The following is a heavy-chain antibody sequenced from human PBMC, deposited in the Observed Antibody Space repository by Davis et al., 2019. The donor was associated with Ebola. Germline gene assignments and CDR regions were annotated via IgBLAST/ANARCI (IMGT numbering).Heavy chain of an antibody. D-gene: IGHD3-10*01. CDR3: AKDEGYYYGSGSYLNY. CDR1: GFTFSSFA. J-gene: IGHJ4*02. V-gene: IGHV3-30*02. Sequence: GGSLRLSCAASGFTFSSFAMHWVRQAPGKGLEWVAFIRFDGNNKYYGDSVKGRFTISRDNSKNTLSLQMDSLRPEDTAVYYCAKDEGYYYGSGSYLNYWGQGTLATVSS. CDR2: IRFDGNNK.